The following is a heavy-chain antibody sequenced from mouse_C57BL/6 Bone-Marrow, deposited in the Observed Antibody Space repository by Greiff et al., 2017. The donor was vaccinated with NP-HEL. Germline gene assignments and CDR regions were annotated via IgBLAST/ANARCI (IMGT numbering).Heavy chain of an antibody. CDR1: GYTFTSYW. D-gene: IGHD1-1*01. CDR2: IDPSDRYT. CDR3: AVVATGAMDY. J-gene: IGHJ4*01. V-gene: IGHV1-50*01. Sequence: QVQLQQPGAELVKPGASVKLSCKASGYTFTSYWMQWVKQRPGQGLEWIGEIDPSDRYTNYNQKFKGKATLTVDTSSSTAYMQLSSLASEDSAVYYCAVVATGAMDYWGQGTTVTVSS.